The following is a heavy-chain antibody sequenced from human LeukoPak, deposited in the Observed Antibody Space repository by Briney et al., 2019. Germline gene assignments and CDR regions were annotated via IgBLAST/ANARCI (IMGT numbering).Heavy chain of an antibody. CDR2: VSGYNGDT. V-gene: IGHV1-18*03. Sequence: ASVKVSCKTSSYTFSRHGITWVRQAPGQGPEWMGWVSGYNGDTNYAKSVRGRVTMTTDTSTNTAYMELRSLRSDDMAVYYCAKDIHPGLDSGASCCFDYWGQGTPVTVSS. CDR1: SYTFSRHG. CDR3: AKDIHPGLDSGASCCFDY. J-gene: IGHJ4*02. D-gene: IGHD3-22*01.